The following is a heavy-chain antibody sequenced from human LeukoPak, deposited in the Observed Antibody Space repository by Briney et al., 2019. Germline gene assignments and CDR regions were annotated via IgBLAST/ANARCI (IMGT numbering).Heavy chain of an antibody. D-gene: IGHD6-13*01. CDR1: GFTFSRSA. V-gene: IGHV3-23*01. J-gene: IGHJ4*02. CDR3: VKGSISEDGLDF. Sequence: GGSLRLSCAASGFTFSRSAMTWVRQTPGKGLDWVSSISSSGNTYYADSVKGRFTISRDNSKNMLYLQMNSLRAEDTAVYYCVKGSISEDGLDFWGQGTLVTVSS. CDR2: ISSSGNT.